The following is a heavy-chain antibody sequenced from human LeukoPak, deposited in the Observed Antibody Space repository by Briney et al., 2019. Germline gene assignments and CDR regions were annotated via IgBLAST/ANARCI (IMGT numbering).Heavy chain of an antibody. CDR3: TEMNDKDALNI. Sequence: GGSLRLSCAASGFIFSRSWMSWIRQAPGKGLEWVGCIKSNSGGETSDFTAHVRGRFTIYRDDSKSTVYLQMNSLKAEDTAVYYCTEMNDKDALNIWGRETMVTVPS. J-gene: IGHJ3*02. CDR1: GFIFSRSW. V-gene: IGHV3-15*01. D-gene: IGHD1-1*01. CDR2: IKSNSGGETS.